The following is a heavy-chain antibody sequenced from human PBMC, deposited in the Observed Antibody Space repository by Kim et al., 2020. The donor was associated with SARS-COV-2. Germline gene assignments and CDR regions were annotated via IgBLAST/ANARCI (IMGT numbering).Heavy chain of an antibody. CDR2: IRSKAYGGTT. V-gene: IGHV3-49*04. D-gene: IGHD6-19*01. J-gene: IGHJ6*03. Sequence: GGSLRLSCTASGFTFGDYAMSWVRQAPGKGLEWVGFIRSKAYGGTTEYAASVKGRFTISRDDSKSIAYLQMNSLKTEDTAVYYCTREPRKSIAVAGTLFPRYYYYYYMDVWGEGTTVTVSS. CDR3: TREPRKSIAVAGTLFPRYYYYYYMDV. CDR1: GFTFGDYA.